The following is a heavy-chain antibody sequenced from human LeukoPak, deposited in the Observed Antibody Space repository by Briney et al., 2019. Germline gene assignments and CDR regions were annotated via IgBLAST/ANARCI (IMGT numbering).Heavy chain of an antibody. CDR2: IGTGGSIT. V-gene: IGHV3-11*04. D-gene: IGHD4-11*01. Sequence: PGGSLRLSCAASGVTFSDYYMSWIRQAPGKGLQWVSYIGTGGSITYYADSVKGRFTISRDNAKNSLYLQMNSLRVEDTAVYYCARHPNDYSNYECFDYWGQGTLVTVSS. CDR1: GVTFSDYY. J-gene: IGHJ4*02. CDR3: ARHPNDYSNYECFDY.